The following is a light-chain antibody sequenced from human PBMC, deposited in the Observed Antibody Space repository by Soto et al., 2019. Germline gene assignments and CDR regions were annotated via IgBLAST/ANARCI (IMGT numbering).Light chain of an antibody. J-gene: IGLJ2*01. CDR3: GSYTSSTTVV. CDR2: NVS. V-gene: IGLV2-14*03. Sequence: QSALTQPASVSGSPGQSITISCTGTSNDVGGYNYVSWYQQHPGKAPKLMIYNVSNRPSGVSNRFSGSKSGNTASLTISGLQAEDEADYYCGSYTSSTTVVFGGGTQLTVL. CDR1: SNDVGGYNY.